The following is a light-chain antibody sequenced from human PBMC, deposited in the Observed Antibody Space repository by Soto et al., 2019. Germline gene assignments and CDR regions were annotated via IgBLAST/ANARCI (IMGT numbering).Light chain of an antibody. J-gene: IGLJ1*01. Sequence: QSALTQPRSVSGSPGQSVTISCTGPSIDVGGSNYVSWYQQHPGKAPKLMIYDVSERPSGVPDRFSGSKSGNTASLTISGLQAEDEADYYCCSYAVTFYVFGTGTKLTAL. V-gene: IGLV2-11*01. CDR3: CSYAVTFYV. CDR2: DVS. CDR1: SIDVGGSNY.